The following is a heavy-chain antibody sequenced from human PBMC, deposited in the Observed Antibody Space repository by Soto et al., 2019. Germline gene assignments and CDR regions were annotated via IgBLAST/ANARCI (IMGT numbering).Heavy chain of an antibody. D-gene: IGHD1-1*01. V-gene: IGHV5-51*01. J-gene: IGHJ4*02. CDR2: VFHGEPDA. CDR1: GYSFTNYW. Sequence: GESLKISCKGSGYSFTNYWIGWVRQMPGKGLEWMGIVFHGEPDARYSPSFQGQVTISADKSVNTAYLQWSSLKASDTAMYYCARAGTTLTFDYWGPGTLVPASS. CDR3: ARAGTTLTFDY.